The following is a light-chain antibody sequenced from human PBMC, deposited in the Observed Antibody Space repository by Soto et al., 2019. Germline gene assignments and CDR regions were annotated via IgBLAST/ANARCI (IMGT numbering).Light chain of an antibody. CDR1: PTIMTY. J-gene: IGKJ1*01. CDR2: AAA. V-gene: IGKV1-39*01. CDR3: HPSYNSPQT. Sequence: DIQMTQAPSSLSAPVGDEVTITCRASPTIMTYLNWYQPKPGTPPRLLIYAAASLQSGVPSRFSGSGSGTDFTLTISSLQPEAFATYSCHPSYNSPQTIGRGTKVDI.